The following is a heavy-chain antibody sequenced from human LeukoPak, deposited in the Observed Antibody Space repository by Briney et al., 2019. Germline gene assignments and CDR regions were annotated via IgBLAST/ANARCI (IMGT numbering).Heavy chain of an antibody. D-gene: IGHD1-26*01. V-gene: IGHV1-69*05. CDR3: ARGEGDWFDP. CDR1: GGTFSSYA. J-gene: IGHJ5*02. Sequence: GASVKVSCKASGGTFSSYAISWVRQAPGQGLEWMGGIIPIFGTANYAQKFQGRVTITTDESTITAYMELSSLRSEDTAVYYCARGEGDWFDPWGQGTLVTVSS. CDR2: IIPIFGTA.